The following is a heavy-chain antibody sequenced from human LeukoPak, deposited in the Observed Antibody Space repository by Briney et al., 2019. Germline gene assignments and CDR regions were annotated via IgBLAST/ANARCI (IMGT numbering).Heavy chain of an antibody. Sequence: SQTLSLTCTVSGGSISSGSYYWSWIRQPAGKGLEWIGRIYTSGSTNYNPSLKSRDTISVDTSKNQFSLKLSSVTAADTAVYYCARTIPDYTRYSSGWYEGGYYFDYWGQGTLVTVSS. CDR1: GGSISSGSYY. V-gene: IGHV4-61*02. CDR3: ARTIPDYTRYSSGWYEGGYYFDY. J-gene: IGHJ4*02. D-gene: IGHD6-19*01. CDR2: IYTSGST.